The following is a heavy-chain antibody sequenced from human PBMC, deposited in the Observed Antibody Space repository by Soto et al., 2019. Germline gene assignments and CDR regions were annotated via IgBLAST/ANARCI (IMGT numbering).Heavy chain of an antibody. V-gene: IGHV2-5*02. Sequence: QITLKESGPTLVKPTQTLTLTCTFSGFSLSTSGVGVGWIRQPPGKALEWLALIYWDDGKRYSPSLKSRLTITKDNSKNQVVLTMTNMAPVDTATYYCAHDANTATPMVKTYYFDYWGQGTLVTVSS. CDR2: IYWDDGK. J-gene: IGHJ4*02. D-gene: IGHD5-18*01. CDR3: AHDANTATPMVKTYYFDY. CDR1: GFSLSTSGVG.